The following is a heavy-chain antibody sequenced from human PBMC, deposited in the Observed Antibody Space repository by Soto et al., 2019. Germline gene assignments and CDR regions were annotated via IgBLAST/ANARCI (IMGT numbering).Heavy chain of an antibody. Sequence: QLQLQESGPGLVKPSETLSLTCTVSGGSISSSYYYWGWIRQPPGKGLEWIGSIYYSGSTYYNPSLKSRVTISVDKSKNQFSLKLSSVTAADTAVYYCARPLYITSTGPFDYWGQGTLVTVSS. V-gene: IGHV4-39*01. CDR2: IYYSGST. D-gene: IGHD1-1*01. J-gene: IGHJ4*02. CDR1: GGSISSSYYY. CDR3: ARPLYITSTGPFDY.